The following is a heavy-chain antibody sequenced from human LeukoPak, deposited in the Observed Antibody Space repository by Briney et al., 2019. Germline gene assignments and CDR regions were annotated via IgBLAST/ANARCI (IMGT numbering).Heavy chain of an antibody. Sequence: ASVKVSCKASGGTFSSYAISWVRQAPGQGLEWMGGIIPIFGTANYAQKSQGRVTITADESTSTAYMELSSLRSEDTAVYYCASRYCSSTSCYAGGDYWGQGTLVTVSS. CDR3: ASRYCSSTSCYAGGDY. D-gene: IGHD2-2*01. CDR1: GGTFSSYA. CDR2: IIPIFGTA. V-gene: IGHV1-69*13. J-gene: IGHJ4*02.